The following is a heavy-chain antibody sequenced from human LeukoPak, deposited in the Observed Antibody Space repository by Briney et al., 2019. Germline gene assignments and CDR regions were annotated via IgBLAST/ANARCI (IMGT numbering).Heavy chain of an antibody. D-gene: IGHD4-23*01. CDR3: ARSVTPTPHFDY. J-gene: IGHJ4*02. CDR1: GGSVSSHY. V-gene: IGHV4-59*02. CDR2: IHHSGST. Sequence: SETLSLTCTVSGGSVSSHYWSWIRQSPGKGLEWIGYIHHSGSTSFKPPLKSRVTISIDMSKNPFSLNLRSVTAADTAVYYCARSVTPTPHFDYWGQGTLVAVSS.